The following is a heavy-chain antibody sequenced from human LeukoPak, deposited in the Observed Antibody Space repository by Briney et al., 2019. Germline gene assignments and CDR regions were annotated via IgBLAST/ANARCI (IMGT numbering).Heavy chain of an antibody. J-gene: IGHJ4*02. CDR2: FYYSVNT. D-gene: IGHD1-7*01. Sequence: SETLSLTCTVSGVSISSSDYYWAWIRQPPGKRLEWIGSFYYSVNTYYNPSHKSRVTISVDTSNNQLSLKLSSLTAADTAVYYCARGRNWKYLSHFDYWGQGTLVTVSS. CDR1: GVSISSSDYY. V-gene: IGHV4-39*07. CDR3: ARGRNWKYLSHFDY.